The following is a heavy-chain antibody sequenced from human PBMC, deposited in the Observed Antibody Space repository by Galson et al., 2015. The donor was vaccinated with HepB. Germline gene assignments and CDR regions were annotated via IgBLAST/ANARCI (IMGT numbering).Heavy chain of an antibody. V-gene: IGHV3-23*01. CDR2: IGGSGTTT. Sequence: SLRLSCAASGFTFTRYAMNWVRQAPGKGLEWVSSIGGSGTTTYYADSVKGRFTISRDNSKNTVSLHMSSLRAEDTAIYYCARRVSLVRGIITKPDYYYGMDVWGQGTTVTVAS. CDR1: GFTFTRYA. D-gene: IGHD3-10*01. J-gene: IGHJ6*02. CDR3: ARRVSLVRGIITKPDYYYGMDV.